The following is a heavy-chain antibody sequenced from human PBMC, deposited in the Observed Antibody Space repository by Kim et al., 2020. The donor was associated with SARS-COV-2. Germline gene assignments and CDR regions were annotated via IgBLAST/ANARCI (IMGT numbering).Heavy chain of an antibody. D-gene: IGHD3-10*01. CDR2: ISWNSGSI. V-gene: IGHV3-9*01. J-gene: IGHJ2*01. CDR3: AKVIYYGSGSYAHLEHCYFDL. Sequence: GGSLRLSCAASGFTFGDYAMHWVRQAPGKGLEWVSGISWNSGSICYADSVKGRFTISRDNAKNSLYLQMNSLRAEDTALYYCAKVIYYGSGSYAHLEHCYFDLWGRGTLVTVSS. CDR1: GFTFGDYA.